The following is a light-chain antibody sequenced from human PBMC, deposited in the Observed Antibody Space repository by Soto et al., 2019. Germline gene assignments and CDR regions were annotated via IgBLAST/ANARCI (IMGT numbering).Light chain of an antibody. CDR1: QNILSN. CDR2: GAS. CDR3: QQYNNWPIT. V-gene: IGKV3-15*01. Sequence: EIVLTPSPATLSVSPGARATLSCRASQNILSNLAWYQQKPGQAPRLLIYGASTRATGIPAMFSGRGSGTEFTLTISSLQSEEFEIYYCQQYNNWPITVGPGTRREIK. J-gene: IGKJ5*01.